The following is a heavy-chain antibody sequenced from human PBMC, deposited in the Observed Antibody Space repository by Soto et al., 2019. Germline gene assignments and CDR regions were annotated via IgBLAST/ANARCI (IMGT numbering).Heavy chain of an antibody. CDR1: GFTFSSYW. Sequence: GGSLRLSCAASGFTFSSYWMSWVRQAPGKGLEWVANIKQDGSEKYYVDSVKGRFTISRDNAKNSLYLQMNSLRAEDTAVYYCARYLAGRWFHSAEYFQHWGQGTLVTVSS. D-gene: IGHD2-15*01. CDR2: IKQDGSEK. V-gene: IGHV3-7*01. J-gene: IGHJ1*01. CDR3: ARYLAGRWFHSAEYFQH.